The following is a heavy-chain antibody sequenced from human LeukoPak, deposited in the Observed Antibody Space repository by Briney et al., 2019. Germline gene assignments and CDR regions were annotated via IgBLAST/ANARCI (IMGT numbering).Heavy chain of an antibody. CDR3: ARSPDIVATIGTN. J-gene: IGHJ4*02. CDR2: IYYSGST. CDR1: GGSISSHY. Sequence: SETLSLTCTVSGGSISSHYWSWIRQPPGKGLEWIGYIYYSGSTNYNPSLKSRVTISVDTSKNQFSLKLSSVTAADTAAYYCARSPDIVATIGTNWGQGTLVTVSS. V-gene: IGHV4-59*11. D-gene: IGHD5-12*01.